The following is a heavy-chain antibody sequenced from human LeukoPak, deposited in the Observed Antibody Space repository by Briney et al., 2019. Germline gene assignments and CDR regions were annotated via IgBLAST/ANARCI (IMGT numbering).Heavy chain of an antibody. V-gene: IGHV4-34*01. CDR3: ARGRGHEDCESSVRFEY. J-gene: IGHJ4*02. Sequence: SETLSLTCAVYGGSFSGYYWSWIRQPPGKGLEWVGEINHSGSTNYNPSLKSRVTISVDTSKNQFSLKLSSVTAADTAVYYCARGRGHEDCESSVRFEYWGQGTLVTVSS. D-gene: IGHD3-22*01. CDR2: INHSGST. CDR1: GGSFSGYY.